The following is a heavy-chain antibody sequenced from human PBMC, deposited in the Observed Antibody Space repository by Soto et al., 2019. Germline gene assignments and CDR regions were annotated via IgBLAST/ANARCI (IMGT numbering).Heavy chain of an antibody. Sequence: QVQLQESGPGLVKPSETLSLTCTVSGGSISSYYWSWIRQPPGKGLEWIGYIYYSGSTNYNPSLKSRVTIAVDTSKNQCSLKRCSVTAADTAVYYCASHRYTSGWRSGGMDVWGQGTTFTVSS. CDR1: GGSISSYY. J-gene: IGHJ6*02. CDR3: ASHRYTSGWRSGGMDV. D-gene: IGHD6-25*01. V-gene: IGHV4-59*08. CDR2: IYYSGST.